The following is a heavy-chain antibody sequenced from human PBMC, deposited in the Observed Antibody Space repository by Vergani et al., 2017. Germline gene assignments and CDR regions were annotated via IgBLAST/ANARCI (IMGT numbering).Heavy chain of an antibody. J-gene: IGHJ5*02. CDR3: ARDIDSSSSDWFDP. V-gene: IGHV4-31*03. CDR1: GGSISSGGYY. D-gene: IGHD6-13*01. Sequence: QVQLQESGPGLVTPSQTLSLTCTVSGGSISSGGYYWSWIRQHPGKGLEWIGYIYYSGSTYYNPSLKSRVTISVDTSKNQFSLKLSSVTAADTAVYYCARDIDSSSSDWFDPWGQGTLVTVSS. CDR2: IYYSGST.